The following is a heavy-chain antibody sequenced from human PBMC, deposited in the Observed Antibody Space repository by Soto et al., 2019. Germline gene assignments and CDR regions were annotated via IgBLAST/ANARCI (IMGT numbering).Heavy chain of an antibody. J-gene: IGHJ6*03. D-gene: IGHD3-9*01. CDR3: AATYDILTGYYYYYYMDV. V-gene: IGHV4-59*01. CDR1: GGSISSYY. Sequence: QVQLQESGPGLVKPSETLSLTCTVSGGSISSYYWSWIRQPPGKGLEWIGYIYYSGSTNYNPSLKSRFTISVVTSKNQFSLKLSAVTAADTAEYYCAATYDILTGYYYYYYMDVWGQGTTVTVSS. CDR2: IYYSGST.